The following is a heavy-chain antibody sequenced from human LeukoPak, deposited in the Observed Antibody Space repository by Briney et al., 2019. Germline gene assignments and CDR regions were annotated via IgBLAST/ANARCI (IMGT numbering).Heavy chain of an antibody. J-gene: IGHJ5*02. CDR2: INHSGST. D-gene: IGHD3-3*01. CDR1: GGSFSGYY. Sequence: SETLSLTCAVYGGSFSGYYWSWIRQPPGKGLDWIGEINHSGSTNYNPSLKSRVTIAVDTSKNQFSLKLSSVTAADTAVYYCARSEYYDFWSGFNWFDPWGQGTLVTVSS. V-gene: IGHV4-34*01. CDR3: ARSEYYDFWSGFNWFDP.